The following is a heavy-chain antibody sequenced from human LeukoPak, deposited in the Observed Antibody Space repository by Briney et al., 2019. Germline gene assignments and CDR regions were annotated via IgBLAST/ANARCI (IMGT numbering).Heavy chain of an antibody. CDR3: ARVSSLWGENAFDI. CDR1: GGSISSGGYY. CDR2: IYTSGST. D-gene: IGHD3-16*01. J-gene: IGHJ3*02. V-gene: IGHV4-61*02. Sequence: SETLSLTCTVSGGSISSGGYYWSWIRQPAGKGLEWIGRIYTSGSTNYNPSLKSRVTISVDTSKNQFSLKLSSVTAADTAVYYCARVSSLWGENAFDIWGQGTMVTVSS.